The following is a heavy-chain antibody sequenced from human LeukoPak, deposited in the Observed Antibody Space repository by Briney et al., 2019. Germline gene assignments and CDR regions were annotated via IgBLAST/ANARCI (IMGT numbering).Heavy chain of an antibody. Sequence: ASVKVSCKASGYTFTSYGISWVRQAPGQGLEWMGWISAYNGNTNYAQKLQGRVTMTTDTSTSTAYMELRSLRSDDTAVYYCARGDKYYYDSSGYSAEYFQHWGQGTLVTVSS. V-gene: IGHV1-18*01. J-gene: IGHJ1*01. CDR3: ARGDKYYYDSSGYSAEYFQH. D-gene: IGHD3-22*01. CDR2: ISAYNGNT. CDR1: GYTFTSYG.